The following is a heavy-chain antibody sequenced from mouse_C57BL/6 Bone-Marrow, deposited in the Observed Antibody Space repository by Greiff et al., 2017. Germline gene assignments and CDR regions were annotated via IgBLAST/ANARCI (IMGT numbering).Heavy chain of an antibody. CDR2: ISGGGGNT. J-gene: IGHJ3*01. V-gene: IGHV5-9*01. Sequence: EVQRVESGGGLVKPGGSLKLSCAASGFTFSSYTMSWVRQTPEKRLEWVATISGGGGNTYYPDSVKGRFTISRDNAKNTLYLQMSSLRSEDTALYYCARHDYSNSFAYWGQGTLVTVSA. CDR3: ARHDYSNSFAY. D-gene: IGHD2-5*01. CDR1: GFTFSSYT.